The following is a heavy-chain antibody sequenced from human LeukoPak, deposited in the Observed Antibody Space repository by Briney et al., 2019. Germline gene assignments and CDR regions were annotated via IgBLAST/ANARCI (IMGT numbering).Heavy chain of an antibody. J-gene: IGHJ4*02. V-gene: IGHV1-2*02. CDR3: ARSYYDSSGYYHFDY. Sequence: GASVKVSCKASGYTFTGYYMHWVGQAPGQRLEWMGWINPNSGGTNYAQKFQGRVTMTRDTSISTAYMELSRLRSDDTAVYYCARSYYDSSGYYHFDYWGQGTLVTVSS. D-gene: IGHD3-22*01. CDR1: GYTFTGYY. CDR2: INPNSGGT.